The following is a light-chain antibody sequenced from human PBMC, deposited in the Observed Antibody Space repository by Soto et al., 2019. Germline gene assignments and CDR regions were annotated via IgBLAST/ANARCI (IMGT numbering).Light chain of an antibody. J-gene: IGLJ1*01. CDR3: SSYTSSSTYV. CDR2: DVT. Sequence: QSVLTQPASVSGSPGQSITLSCPGTSSDVGGYNYVSWYQQHPGKAPKLMIYDVTNRPSGVSNRFSGSKSGYTASLTISGLQAEDEADYYCSSYTSSSTYVFGTGTKVTVL. CDR1: SSDVGGYNY. V-gene: IGLV2-14*03.